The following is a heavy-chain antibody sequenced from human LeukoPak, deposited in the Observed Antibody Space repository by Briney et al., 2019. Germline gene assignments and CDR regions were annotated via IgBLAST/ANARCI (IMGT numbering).Heavy chain of an antibody. CDR1: GFTFDDYA. V-gene: IGHV3-9*01. CDR3: ALSRGSGSFDFDY. Sequence: GRSLRLSCAASGFTFDDYAMHSVRQAPGKGLEPVSGISWNSGSIGHADSVKGRFTISRDNAKNSMYLQMNRLRTEHTDITYCALSRGSGSFDFDYWGQGTLVTVSS. CDR2: ISWNSGSI. D-gene: IGHD3-10*01. J-gene: IGHJ4*02.